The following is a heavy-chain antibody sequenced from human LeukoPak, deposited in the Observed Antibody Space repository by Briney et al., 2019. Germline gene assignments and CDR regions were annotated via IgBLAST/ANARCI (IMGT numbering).Heavy chain of an antibody. J-gene: IGHJ6*03. V-gene: IGHV4-34*01. D-gene: IGHD2-15*01. Sequence: SETLSLTCAVYGGSFSGYYWSWIRQPPGKGLEWIGEINHSGSTNYNPSLKSRVTISVDTSKNQFSLKLSSVTAADTAVYYCARTTEGYCRGVSCYYYYYYMDVWGKGTTVTVSS. CDR1: GGSFSGYY. CDR2: INHSGST. CDR3: ARTTEGYCRGVSCYYYYYYMDV.